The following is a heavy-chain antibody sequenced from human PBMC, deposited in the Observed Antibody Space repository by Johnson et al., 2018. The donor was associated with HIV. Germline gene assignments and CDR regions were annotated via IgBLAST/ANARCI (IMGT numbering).Heavy chain of an antibody. V-gene: IGHV3-23*04. CDR1: GFTFSSYG. CDR3: ARRGNSLADAFDI. Sequence: EVQLVESGGGVVQRGGSLRVSCAASGFTFSSYGLSWVRQAPGKGLEWVSAISGSGGSTFYADTMKGRFTISRDNSKSTLYLQMNSLRAEDTAVYYCARRGNSLADAFDIWGQGTVVSVSS. D-gene: IGHD4-23*01. CDR2: ISGSGGST. J-gene: IGHJ3*02.